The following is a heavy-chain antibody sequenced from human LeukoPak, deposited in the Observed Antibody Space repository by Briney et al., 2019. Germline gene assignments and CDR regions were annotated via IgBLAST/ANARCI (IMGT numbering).Heavy chain of an antibody. CDR2: ISYDGSNK. V-gene: IGHV3-30*04. Sequence: PGRSLRLSCAASGFTFSSYAMHWVRQAPGKRLEWVAVISYDGSNKYYADYVKGRFTISRDNSKNTLYLQMNSMRAEDSAVYHCESGASYSSSKAEFDYWGQGTLVTVSS. CDR3: ESGASYSSSKAEFDY. D-gene: IGHD6-6*01. CDR1: GFTFSSYA. J-gene: IGHJ4*02.